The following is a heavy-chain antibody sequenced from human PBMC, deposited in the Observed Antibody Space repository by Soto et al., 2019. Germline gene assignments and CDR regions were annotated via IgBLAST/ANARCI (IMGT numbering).Heavy chain of an antibody. CDR1: GFTFSGYW. Sequence: GGSLRLSCVASGFTFSGYWMHWVRQAPGKGLVWVSRINTDGTSTSDADFVKGRFTISRDNAKNTLYLQISSLRVEDTAVYYCARDNSGPDYWGQGTLVTVSS. CDR2: INTDGTST. V-gene: IGHV3-74*01. D-gene: IGHD5-12*01. J-gene: IGHJ4*02. CDR3: ARDNSGPDY.